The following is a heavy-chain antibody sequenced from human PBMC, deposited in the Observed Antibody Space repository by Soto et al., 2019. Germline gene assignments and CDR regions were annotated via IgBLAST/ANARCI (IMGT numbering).Heavy chain of an antibody. D-gene: IGHD3-10*01. CDR2: LSGSGGTT. CDR1: GVTFSNYA. V-gene: IGHV3-23*01. Sequence: GGSLRLSCTVSGVTFSNYAMNWVRQAPGKGLEWVSSLSGSGGTTYYAASVKGRFIISRDNSKNTLYLLMNSLRAEDTALYYCAKQRADYGSGADTFYFDSWGQGALVTVSS. CDR3: AKQRADYGSGADTFYFDS. J-gene: IGHJ4*02.